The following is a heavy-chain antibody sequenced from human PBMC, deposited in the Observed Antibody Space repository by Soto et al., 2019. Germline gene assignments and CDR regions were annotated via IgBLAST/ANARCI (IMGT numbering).Heavy chain of an antibody. J-gene: IGHJ4*02. CDR3: GHRMTGYRSPWSRDDFDN. V-gene: IGHV2-5*02. CDR2: IYWDNDK. D-gene: IGHD6-13*01. CDR1: GFSLTTNGVG. Sequence: QITLKESGPTLVKPTQTLTLTCTFSGFSLTTNGVGVGWIRQPPGRALEWLALIYWDNDKYYSPTLKTRLTITKTTSTNRVAITSANVDPVDTGTYSCGHRMTGYRSPWSRDDFDNWGQGTLVTVSS.